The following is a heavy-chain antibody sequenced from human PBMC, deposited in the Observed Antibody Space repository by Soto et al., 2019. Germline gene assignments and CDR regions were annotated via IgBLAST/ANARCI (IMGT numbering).Heavy chain of an antibody. J-gene: IGHJ4*02. CDR1: GFTFSSYA. CDR2: ISYDGINK. D-gene: IGHD4-17*01. V-gene: IGHV3-30-3*01. Sequence: PGGSLRISCAASGFTFSSYALRWVRPAQGKGLEGVAVISYDGINKYYADSVKGRFTISRDNSKNTLYLQMNSLRAEDTAVYYCARGSHDYGAYDYWGQGTLVTVSS. CDR3: ARGSHDYGAYDY.